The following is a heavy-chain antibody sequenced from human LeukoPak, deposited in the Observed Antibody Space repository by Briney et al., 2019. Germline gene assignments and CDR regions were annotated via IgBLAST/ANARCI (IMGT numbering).Heavy chain of an antibody. D-gene: IGHD5-12*01. CDR1: GGSISSSSYY. J-gene: IGHJ4*02. V-gene: IGHV3-7*01. CDR3: ARDVSGYGGY. CDR2: IKQDGSEK. Sequence: ETLSLTCTVSGGSISSSSYYWSWVRQAPGKGLEWVANIKQDGSEKYYVDSVKGRFTISRDNAKNSLYLQMNSLRAEDTAVYYCARDVSGYGGYWGQGTLVTVSS.